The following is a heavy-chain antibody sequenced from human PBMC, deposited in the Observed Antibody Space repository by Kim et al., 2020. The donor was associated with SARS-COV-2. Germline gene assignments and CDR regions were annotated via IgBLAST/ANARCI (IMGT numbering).Heavy chain of an antibody. V-gene: IGHV3-23*01. J-gene: IGHJ5*02. CDR3: AKLTGGINWFDP. Sequence: YSADSVKGRFTISRDNSKNTLYLQMNSLRAEDTAVYYCAKLTGGINWFDPWGQGTLVTVSS.